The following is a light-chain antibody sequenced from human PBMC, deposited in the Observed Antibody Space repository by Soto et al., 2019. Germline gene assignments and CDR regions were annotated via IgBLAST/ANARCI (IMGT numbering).Light chain of an antibody. CDR2: DVN. Sequence: QSALTQPASVSASPGQSITISCTGTSSDVGGYNYVSWYQQHPGKAPKLMIYDVNNRPSGLSSRFSGSKSGNTASLTISGLENEDEDHYCCTSTATGSTVFGGGTKVTVL. J-gene: IGLJ3*02. CDR3: TSTATGSTV. CDR1: SSDVGGYNY. V-gene: IGLV2-14*01.